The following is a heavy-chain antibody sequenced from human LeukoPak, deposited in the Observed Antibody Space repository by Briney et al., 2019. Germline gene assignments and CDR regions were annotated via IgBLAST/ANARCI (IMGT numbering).Heavy chain of an antibody. J-gene: IGHJ5*01. CDR2: INANSGAT. Sequence: GGSLRLFCAASGFAFSFFAMSWLRQPPGKGLEWVSTINANSGATSYAASVRGRFTISRDNSKNKLYLQLNSLRAEDTAVYYCAKPISGGLAVTADWFDPWGQGTLVVVSS. CDR3: AKPISGGLAVTADWFDP. V-gene: IGHV3-23*01. CDR1: GFAFSFFA. D-gene: IGHD6-19*01.